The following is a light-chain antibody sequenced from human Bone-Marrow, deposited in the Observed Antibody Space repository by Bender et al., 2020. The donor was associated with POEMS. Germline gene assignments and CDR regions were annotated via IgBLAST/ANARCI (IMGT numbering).Light chain of an antibody. J-gene: IGLJ1*01. Sequence: QSALTQPASVSGSPGQSITISCTGTSSDVGSYNLVSWYQQYPGKAPKLMIYEVSKRPSGVSNRFSGSKSGNTASLTISGLRAEDEADYYCQSYDSGLSASYAFGTGTKVTVL. CDR1: SSDVGSYNL. CDR3: QSYDSGLSASYA. CDR2: EVS. V-gene: IGLV2-23*02.